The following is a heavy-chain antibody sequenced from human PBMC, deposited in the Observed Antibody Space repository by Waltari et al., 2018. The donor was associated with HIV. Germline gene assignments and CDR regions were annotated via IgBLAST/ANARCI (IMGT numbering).Heavy chain of an antibody. CDR2: IYSNTGDT. V-gene: IGHV1-2*02. Sequence: QVQMVQSGAEVTKPGASVKVSCKTSGFSLTGHYIHWVRQAPGQGLEWIGWIYSNTGDTNYGLQFEGRVTMTRDTSMRTAYMELRTLRSDDTALYYCARQMTFYDAFDVWGQGTVVTVSS. J-gene: IGHJ3*01. CDR3: ARQMTFYDAFDV. CDR1: GFSLTGHY.